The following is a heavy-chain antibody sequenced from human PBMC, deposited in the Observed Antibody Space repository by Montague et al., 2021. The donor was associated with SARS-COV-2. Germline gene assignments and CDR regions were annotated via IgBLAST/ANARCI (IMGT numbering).Heavy chain of an antibody. CDR2: VYYRGNT. V-gene: IGHV4-59*08. Sequence: SETLSLTCTVSGGSISSDYWTWIRQPPGKGLEWIGFVYYRGNTHYNPSLRGRVTISVGTPSNHFSLTLSSVTAADTAIYYCARHYDHSSRVDSWGQGTLVTVSS. D-gene: IGHD3-16*01. J-gene: IGHJ4*02. CDR3: ARHYDHSSRVDS. CDR1: GGSISSDY.